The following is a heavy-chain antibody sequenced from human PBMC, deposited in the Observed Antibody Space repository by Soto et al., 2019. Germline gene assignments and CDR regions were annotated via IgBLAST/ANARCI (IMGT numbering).Heavy chain of an antibody. J-gene: IGHJ3*02. V-gene: IGHV1-18*01. D-gene: IGHD3-3*01. CDR1: GYTFTNYG. CDR3: ARGSEWFKI. CDR2: ISGYNGNT. Sequence: QVHLVQSGAEVKRPGASVKVACKTSGYTFTNYGISWVRQAPGQGLEWVGWISGYNGNTNYAQKLQGRVTLTRDTSTDTAYMELRSLRSDDTAVYYCARGSEWFKIWGQGTMVTVSS.